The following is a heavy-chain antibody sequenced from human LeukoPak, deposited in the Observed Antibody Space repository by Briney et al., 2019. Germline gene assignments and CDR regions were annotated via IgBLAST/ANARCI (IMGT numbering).Heavy chain of an antibody. CDR2: INDSGST. V-gene: IGHV4-34*01. Sequence: SETLSLTCAVYGGSFSGYYWNWIRQPPGKGLEWIGEINDSGSTNYNPFLKSRVSISVDTSKKQFSLKVSSVTAADTAVYYCARVEAAAAPKIDYWGQGTLVTVSS. CDR3: ARVEAAAAPKIDY. J-gene: IGHJ4*02. D-gene: IGHD6-13*01. CDR1: GGSFSGYY.